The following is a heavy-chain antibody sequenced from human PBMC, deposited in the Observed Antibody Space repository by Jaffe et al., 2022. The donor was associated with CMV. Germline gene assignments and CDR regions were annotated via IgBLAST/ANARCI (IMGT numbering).Heavy chain of an antibody. J-gene: IGHJ6*02. D-gene: IGHD3-22*01. CDR2: IKQDGSEK. Sequence: EVQLVESGGGLVQPGGSLRLSCAASGFTFSSYWMSWVRQAPGKGLEWVANIKQDGSEKYYVDSVKGRFTISRDNAKNSLYLQMNSLRAEDTAVYYCARDRGYYYDSSGYYYDYYYGMDVWGQGTTVTVSS. CDR1: GFTFSSYW. V-gene: IGHV3-7*01. CDR3: ARDRGYYYDSSGYYYDYYYGMDV.